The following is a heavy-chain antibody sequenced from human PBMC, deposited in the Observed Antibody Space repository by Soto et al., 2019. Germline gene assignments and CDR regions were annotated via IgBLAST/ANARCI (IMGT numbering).Heavy chain of an antibody. V-gene: IGHV4-39*01. CDR1: GGSISSSSYY. CDR3: AKYYFDSTGSHYYYYGMDA. CDR2: VSYSGST. Sequence: SETLSLTCSVSGGSISSSSYYWGWIRQPPGKGLEWIGSVSYSGSTYYNPSLKSRVTISVDTSKNQFSLKLSSVTAADTAVYYCAKYYFDSTGSHYYYYGMDAWGQGTSVTVSS. J-gene: IGHJ6*02. D-gene: IGHD3-22*01.